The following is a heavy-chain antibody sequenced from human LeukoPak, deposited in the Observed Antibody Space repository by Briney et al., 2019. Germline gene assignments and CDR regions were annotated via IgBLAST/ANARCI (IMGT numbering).Heavy chain of an antibody. Sequence: TLSLTCTVSGGSISSGGYYWSWIRQHPGKGLEWIGYIYYSGSTYYNPSLKSRVTISVDTSKNQFFLKLSSVTAADTAVYYCARVLVSMVRGAFDYWGQGTLVTVSS. J-gene: IGHJ4*02. CDR2: IYYSGST. V-gene: IGHV4-31*03. CDR3: ARVLVSMVRGAFDY. D-gene: IGHD3-10*01. CDR1: GGSISSGGYY.